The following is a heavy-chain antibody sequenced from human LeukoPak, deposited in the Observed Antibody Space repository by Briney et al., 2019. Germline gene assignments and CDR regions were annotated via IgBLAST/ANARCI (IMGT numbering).Heavy chain of an antibody. CDR2: ISWNSGSI. Sequence: QAGGSLRLSCAASGFTFDDYAMHWVRQAPGKGLEWVSGISWNSGSIGYEDSVKGRFTISRDNAKNSLYLQMNSLRAEDTAVYYCARGSGSWEYWGQGTLVTVSS. V-gene: IGHV3-9*01. D-gene: IGHD1-26*01. CDR1: GFTFDDYA. J-gene: IGHJ4*02. CDR3: ARGSGSWEY.